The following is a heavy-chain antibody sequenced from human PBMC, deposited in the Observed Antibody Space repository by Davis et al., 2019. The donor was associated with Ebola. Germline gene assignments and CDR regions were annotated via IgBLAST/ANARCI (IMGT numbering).Heavy chain of an antibody. CDR2: VSGSGGSA. CDR1: GFTSSSYA. CDR3: ATGSSGYYYFDY. V-gene: IGHV3-23*01. J-gene: IGHJ4*02. Sequence: GESLKISCAASGFTSSSYALSWVRQAPGKGLEWVSAVSGSGGSAYYADSVKGRFTISRDNSKNTLYLQMHSLRAEDTAVYYCATGSSGYYYFDYWGQGTLVTVSS. D-gene: IGHD3-22*01.